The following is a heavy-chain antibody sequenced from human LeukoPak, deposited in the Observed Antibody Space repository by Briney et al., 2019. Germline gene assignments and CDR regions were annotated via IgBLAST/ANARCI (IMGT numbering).Heavy chain of an antibody. CDR3: ARQGVAGSDY. D-gene: IGHD6-19*01. J-gene: IGHJ4*02. V-gene: IGHV4-39*01. Sequence: SETLSLTCTVSGGSISSSSYYWGWIRHPPGKGLEWIGNIYYSGTTYSNPSLESRVTISVDPSKNQFSLKLISLTAADTAVYHCARQGVAGSDYWSQGTLVTVSS. CDR1: GGSISSSSYY. CDR2: IYYSGTT.